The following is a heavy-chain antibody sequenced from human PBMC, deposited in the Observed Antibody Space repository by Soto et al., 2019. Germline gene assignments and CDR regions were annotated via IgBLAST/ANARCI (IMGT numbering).Heavy chain of an antibody. CDR3: AREGPEGYGDYVGVFDY. CDR1: GGTFSSYT. Sequence: QVQLVQSGAEVKKPGSSVKVSCKASGGTFSSYTISWVRQAPGQGLEWMGRIIPILGIANYAQKFQGRVTIPADKSTSTAYMELSSLRSEDTAVYYCAREGPEGYGDYVGVFDYWGQGTLVTVSS. V-gene: IGHV1-69*08. CDR2: IIPILGIA. J-gene: IGHJ4*02. D-gene: IGHD4-17*01.